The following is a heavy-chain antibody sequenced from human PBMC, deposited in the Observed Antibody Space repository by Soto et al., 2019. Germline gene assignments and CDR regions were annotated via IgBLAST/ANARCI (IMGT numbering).Heavy chain of an antibody. CDR2: IIPIFGTA. D-gene: IGHD6-13*01. J-gene: IGHJ3*02. CDR3: ARDSGYSSSWHLAGAFDI. CDR1: GGTFSSYA. Sequence: GASVKVSCKASGGTFSSYAISWVRQAPGQGLEWMGGIIPIFGTANYAQKFQGRVTITADKSTSTACMELSSLRSEDTAVYYCARDSGYSSSWHLAGAFDIWRQGTMVTVSS. V-gene: IGHV1-69*06.